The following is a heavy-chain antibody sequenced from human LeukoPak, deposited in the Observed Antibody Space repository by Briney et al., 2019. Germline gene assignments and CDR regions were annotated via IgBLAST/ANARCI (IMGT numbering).Heavy chain of an antibody. J-gene: IGHJ4*02. Sequence: SGGSLTLSCAASGFTFSNSWMSWVRQAPGKGLEWVGRIKSKTDGGTTDYAAPVKGRFPISRDDSKNTLYLQMNSLKTEDTAVYYCTTRLHYDFWSGYSMDYWGQGTLVTVSS. CDR2: IKSKTDGGTT. V-gene: IGHV3-15*01. CDR1: GFTFSNSW. D-gene: IGHD3-3*01. CDR3: TTRLHYDFWSGYSMDY.